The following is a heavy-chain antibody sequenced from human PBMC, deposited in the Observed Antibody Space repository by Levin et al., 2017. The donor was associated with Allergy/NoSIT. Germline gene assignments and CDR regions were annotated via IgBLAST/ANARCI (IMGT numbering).Heavy chain of an antibody. CDR2: ISYDGTNK. D-gene: IGHD2-2*01. Sequence: GGSLRLSCAASGFTFSIYAMYWVRQAPGKGLEWVAVISYDGTNKYYADSVKGRFTISRDNSKNTLYLQMNSLRAEDTAVYYCASGRDCSSTSRPSGFDYWGQGTLVSVSS. CDR3: ASGRDCSSTSRPSGFDY. V-gene: IGHV3-30-3*02. CDR1: GFTFSIYA. J-gene: IGHJ4*02.